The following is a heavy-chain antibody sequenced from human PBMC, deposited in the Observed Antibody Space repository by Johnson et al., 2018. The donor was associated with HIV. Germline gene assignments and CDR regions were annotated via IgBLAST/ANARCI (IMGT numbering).Heavy chain of an antibody. D-gene: IGHD1-26*01. J-gene: IGHJ3*02. CDR2: ISYDGSNK. CDR1: GFTFSSYA. Sequence: QVQLVESGGGVVQPGRSLRLSCAASGFTFSSYAMHWVRQAPGKGLEWVAIISYDGSNKYYADSVKGRFTISRDNSKNTLYLQRNSLRAEDTAVYYCAKGWGRGTFSTDDSFDIWGQGTMVTVSS. CDR3: AKGWGRGTFSTDDSFDI. V-gene: IGHV3-30*04.